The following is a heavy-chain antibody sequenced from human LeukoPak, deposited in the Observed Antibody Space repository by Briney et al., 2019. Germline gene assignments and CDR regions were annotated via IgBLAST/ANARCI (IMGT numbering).Heavy chain of an antibody. D-gene: IGHD3-22*01. CDR2: MNPNSGNT. CDR3: ARGGPTYYYDSSGYYFHY. J-gene: IGHJ4*02. CDR1: GYTFTSDD. Sequence: ASVKVSCKASGYTFTSDDINWVRQATGQGLEWMGWMNPNSGNTGYAQKFQGRVTMTRNTSISTAYMELSSLRSEDTAVYYCARGGPTYYYDSSGYYFHYWGQGTLVTVSS. V-gene: IGHV1-8*01.